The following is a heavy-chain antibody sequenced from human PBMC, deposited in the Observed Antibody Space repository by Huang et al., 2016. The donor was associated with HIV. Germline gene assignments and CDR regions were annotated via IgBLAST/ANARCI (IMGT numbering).Heavy chain of an antibody. V-gene: IGHV3-23*01. Sequence: ELQLLESGGGLVQPGGSLRLSCSGSGFTFKYYGMNWVRQAPWKGRGWVATSAGGGDSAYHADAVKGRCNVSRDNSKGILYLQMNSLRPGDTAVYYCARGKVTLVGDAFDIWGQGTLVTVSS. D-gene: IGHD2-21*02. J-gene: IGHJ3*02. CDR2: SAGGGDSA. CDR3: ARGKVTLVGDAFDI. CDR1: GFTFKYYG.